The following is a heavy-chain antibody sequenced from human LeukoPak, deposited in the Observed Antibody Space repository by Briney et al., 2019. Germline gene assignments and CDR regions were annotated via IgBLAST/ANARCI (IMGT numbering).Heavy chain of an antibody. CDR1: GGTFSSYA. J-gene: IGHJ6*03. V-gene: IGHV1-69*01. CDR3: ARNNLQNYYMDV. D-gene: IGHD1-14*01. CDR2: IIPIFGTA. Sequence: SVKLSCKASGGTFSSYAISWVRQAPGQGLEWMGGIIPIFGTANYAQKFQGRVTITADESTSTAYMELSSLRSEDTAVYYCARNNLQNYYMDVWGKGTTVTVSS.